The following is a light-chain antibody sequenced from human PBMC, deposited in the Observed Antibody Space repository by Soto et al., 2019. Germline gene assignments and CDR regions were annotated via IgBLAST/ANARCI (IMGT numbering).Light chain of an antibody. CDR2: GAS. V-gene: IGKV3-15*01. Sequence: EIVMTQSPATLSVSPRERATLSCRASQSVSSNLAWYQQKPGQAPRLLIYGASTRATGIPARFSGSGSGTEVTLSISSLQSEDFAVYYWEQYNNWPRYTFGQGTKLEIK. J-gene: IGKJ2*01. CDR3: EQYNNWPRYT. CDR1: QSVSSN.